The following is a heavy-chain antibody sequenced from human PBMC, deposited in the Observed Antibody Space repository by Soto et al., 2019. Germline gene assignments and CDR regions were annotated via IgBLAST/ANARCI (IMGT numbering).Heavy chain of an antibody. CDR1: GWSFSGYY. CDR3: ARGVTIFGVVRIHNDY. J-gene: IGHJ4*02. Sequence: XETLSLTCAVDGWSFSGYYWSWIRQPPGKGLEWIGEINHSGSTNSNPSLKSRVTISVDTSKNQFSLKLSSVTAADTAVYYCARGVTIFGVVRIHNDYWGQGTLVTVSS. CDR2: INHSGST. D-gene: IGHD3-3*01. V-gene: IGHV4-34*01.